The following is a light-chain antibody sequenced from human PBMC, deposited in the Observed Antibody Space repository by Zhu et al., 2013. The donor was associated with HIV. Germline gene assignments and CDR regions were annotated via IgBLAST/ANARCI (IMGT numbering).Light chain of an antibody. CDR1: QSISSW. CDR3: QQYNSYPWT. J-gene: IGKJ1*01. Sequence: DIQMTQSPSTLSASVGDRVTITCRASQSISSWSAWYQQKPGTAPKLPIYKASSLESGVPSRFSGSGSGTQFTLTISSLQPDDFATYYCQQYNSYPWTFGQGTKVEIK. CDR2: KAS. V-gene: IGKV1-5*03.